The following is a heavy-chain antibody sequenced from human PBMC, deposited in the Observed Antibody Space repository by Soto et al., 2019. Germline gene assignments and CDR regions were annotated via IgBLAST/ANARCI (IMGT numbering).Heavy chain of an antibody. Sequence: ESLNISCKGSGYTFTNYWIGWVRQMPGTGLGWMGIIYPGDSDTRYRPSFQGQCTISADKSISTAYLQWSGLKASHPAIYHCARLAPEDSYRFLSAIQLWGAFDQWGPGPPVRVSS. CDR2: IYPGDSDT. J-gene: IGHJ4*02. V-gene: IGHV5-51*01. CDR1: GYTFTNYW. D-gene: IGHD1-1*01. CDR3: ARLAPEDSYRFLSAIQLWGAFDQ.